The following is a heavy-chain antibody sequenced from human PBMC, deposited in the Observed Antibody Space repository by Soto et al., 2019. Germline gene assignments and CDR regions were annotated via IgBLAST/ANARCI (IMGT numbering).Heavy chain of an antibody. CDR1: GYTLTELS. V-gene: IGHV1-24*01. CDR3: ARGAPLEGFPTNNWFDP. CDR2: FDPEDGET. J-gene: IGHJ5*02. Sequence: ASVKVSCKVSGYTLTELSMHWVRQAPGKGLEWMGGFDPEDGETIYAQKFQGRVTMTEDTSTDTAYMELSSLRSEDTAVYYCARGAPLEGFPTNNWFDPGGQGTLVTVSS. D-gene: IGHD1-1*01.